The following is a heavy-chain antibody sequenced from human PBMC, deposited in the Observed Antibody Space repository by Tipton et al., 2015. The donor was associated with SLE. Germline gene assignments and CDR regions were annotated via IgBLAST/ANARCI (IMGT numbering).Heavy chain of an antibody. J-gene: IGHJ5*02. Sequence: QSGPEVKKPGASVKVSCKASGYTFTIYGISWVRQAPGQGLEWMGWISAYNGNTNCAQKLQGRVTMTTDTSTSTAFMELRSLRSDDTAVFYCARDGATMDWFDPWGQGTLVTVSS. CDR2: ISAYNGNT. V-gene: IGHV1-18*01. CDR1: GYTFTIYG. D-gene: IGHD1-26*01. CDR3: ARDGATMDWFDP.